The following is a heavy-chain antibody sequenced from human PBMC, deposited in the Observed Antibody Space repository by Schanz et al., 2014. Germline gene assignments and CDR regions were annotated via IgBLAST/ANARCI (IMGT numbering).Heavy chain of an antibody. D-gene: IGHD3-22*01. CDR2: MNPDSGNT. V-gene: IGHV1-8*01. CDR3: AREVGLYDRGWFDP. J-gene: IGHJ5*02. Sequence: VQLVQSGAEVKRPGASVRVSCKASGYTFTSYDFNWVRQAPGQGLEWMGWMNPDSGNTGYAQKFQGRVTMTRNTSISTAYMELSSLRSEDTAVYYCAREVGLYDRGWFDPWGQGTLXTVSS. CDR1: GYTFTSYD.